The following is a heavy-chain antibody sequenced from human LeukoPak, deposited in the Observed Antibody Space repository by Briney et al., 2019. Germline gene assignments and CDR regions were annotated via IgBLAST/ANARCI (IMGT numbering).Heavy chain of an antibody. CDR1: GGSISSGDYY. Sequence: SETLSLTCTVSGGSISSGDYYWSWIRQPPGKGLEWIGYIYYSGSTYYNPSLKSRVTISVDTSKNQFSLKLSSVTAADTAVYYCARVLLADSSGYADAFDTWGQGTMVTVSS. CDR2: IYYSGST. CDR3: ARVLLADSSGYADAFDT. J-gene: IGHJ3*02. V-gene: IGHV4-30-4*01. D-gene: IGHD3-22*01.